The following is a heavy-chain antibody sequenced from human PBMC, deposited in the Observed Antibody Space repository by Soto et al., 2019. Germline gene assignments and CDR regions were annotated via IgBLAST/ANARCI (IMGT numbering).Heavy chain of an antibody. CDR3: AKVSLGALTFTDYYYYGLDV. D-gene: IGHD1-26*01. CDR1: GFTFSTYA. Sequence: PGGTLRLSCAASGFTFSTYAMNWVRQAPGKGLEWVSAISGGGGSTYYADSVKGRVTISRDNSKNTLYLQMNSLRAEDTAVYYCAKVSLGALTFTDYYYYGLDVWGRGTTVTVSS. J-gene: IGHJ6*02. CDR2: ISGGGGST. V-gene: IGHV3-23*01.